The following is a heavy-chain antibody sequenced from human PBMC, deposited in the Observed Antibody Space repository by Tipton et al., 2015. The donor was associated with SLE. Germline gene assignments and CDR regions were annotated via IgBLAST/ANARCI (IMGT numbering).Heavy chain of an antibody. J-gene: IGHJ3*02. D-gene: IGHD3-3*01. CDR1: GGSISSYY. CDR2: IYYSGST. Sequence: LRLSCTVSGGSISSYYWSWIRQPPGKGLEWIGYIYYSGSTYYNPSLKSRVTISVDTSKNQFSLKLSSVTAADTAVYYCARAFGDFWSGYPGAFDIWGQGTMVTVSS. V-gene: IGHV4-59*12. CDR3: ARAFGDFWSGYPGAFDI.